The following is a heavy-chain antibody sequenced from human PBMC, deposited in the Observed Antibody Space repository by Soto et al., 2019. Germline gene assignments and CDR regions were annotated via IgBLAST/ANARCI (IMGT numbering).Heavy chain of an antibody. CDR2: ISYDGSNK. CDR1: GFTFSSYA. V-gene: IGHV3-30-3*01. CDR3: ARAGGRRVTGGFDY. J-gene: IGHJ4*02. Sequence: QVQLVESGGGVVQPGRSLRLSCAASGFTFSSYAMHWVRQAPGKGLEWVAVISYDGSNKYYADSVKGRFTISRDNSKNPLYLQMNSLRAEDTAVYYCARAGGRRVTGGFDYWGQGTLVTVSS. D-gene: IGHD2-8*02.